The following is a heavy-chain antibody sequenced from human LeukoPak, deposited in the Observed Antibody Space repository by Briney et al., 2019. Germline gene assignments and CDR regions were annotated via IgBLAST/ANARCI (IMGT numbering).Heavy chain of an antibody. V-gene: IGHV4-34*01. CDR2: INHSGST. CDR3: ARTGLSYYDFWSGYYDY. CDR1: GGSFSGYY. D-gene: IGHD3-3*01. J-gene: IGHJ4*02. Sequence: SETLSLTCAVYGGSFSGYYWSWIRQPPGKGLEWIGEINHSGSTNYNPSLKSRVTISVDTSKNQLSLKLSSVTAADTAVYYCARTGLSYYDFWSGYYDYWGQGTLVTVSS.